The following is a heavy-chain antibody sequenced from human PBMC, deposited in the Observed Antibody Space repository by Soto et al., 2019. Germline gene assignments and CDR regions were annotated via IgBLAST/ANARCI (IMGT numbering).Heavy chain of an antibody. V-gene: IGHV4-61*01. CDR3: ARGNQDFQH. J-gene: IGHJ1*01. CDR2: VYYSVST. Sequence: NPSETLSLTCTVSGGSVSSGNYYWSWIRQPPGKGLEWIAYVYYSVSTNYNPSLKSRVTISVDTSKNQFSLKLSSVTAADTAVYYCARGNQDFQHWGQGTLVTVSS. D-gene: IGHD2-2*01. CDR1: GGSVSSGNYY.